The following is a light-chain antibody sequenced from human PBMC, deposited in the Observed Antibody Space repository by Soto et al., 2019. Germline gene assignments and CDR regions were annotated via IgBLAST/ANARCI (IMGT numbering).Light chain of an antibody. CDR3: QQYNNWPLT. J-gene: IGKJ4*01. Sequence: EIVMTQSPATLSVSPGESATLSCRASQSVSGNLAWYQQKPGQAPRLLIYGASTWATGIPARFSGSGSGTEFTLTISSLQSEDFAVYYCQQYNNWPLTFGGGTNVEIK. CDR2: GAS. V-gene: IGKV3-15*01. CDR1: QSVSGN.